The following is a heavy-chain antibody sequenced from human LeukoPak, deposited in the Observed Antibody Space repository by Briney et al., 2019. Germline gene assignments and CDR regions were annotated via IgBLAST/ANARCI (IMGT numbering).Heavy chain of an antibody. Sequence: GGSLRLSCAASGFTFSDYYMSWIRQAPGKRLEWGSYISSSSSYTNYADSVKGRFTISRDNAKNSLYLQMNSLRAEDTAVYYCARGTVVLWFGETDAFDIWGQGTMVTVSS. V-gene: IGHV3-11*06. J-gene: IGHJ3*02. CDR1: GFTFSDYY. CDR2: ISSSSSYT. CDR3: ARGTVVLWFGETDAFDI. D-gene: IGHD3-10*01.